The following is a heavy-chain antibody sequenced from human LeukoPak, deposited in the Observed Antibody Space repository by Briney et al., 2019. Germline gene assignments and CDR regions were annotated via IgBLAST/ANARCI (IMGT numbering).Heavy chain of an antibody. CDR2: ISGSGGST. Sequence: GGSLRLSCAASGFTFSSYAMSWVRQAPGKGLEWVSAISGSGGSTYYADSVKGRFTISRDNSKNTLYLQMSSLRAEDTAVYYCAKLAWIQLWLRSYFDYWGQGTLVTVSS. D-gene: IGHD5-18*01. CDR3: AKLAWIQLWLRSYFDY. J-gene: IGHJ4*02. CDR1: GFTFSSYA. V-gene: IGHV3-23*01.